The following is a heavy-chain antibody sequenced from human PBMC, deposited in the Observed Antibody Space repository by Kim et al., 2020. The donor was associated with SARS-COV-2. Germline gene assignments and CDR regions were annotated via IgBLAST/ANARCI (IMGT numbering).Heavy chain of an antibody. CDR1: GFTFDDYA. CDR3: AKDSSFIAAAGTVGYFDY. Sequence: GGSLRLSCAASGFTFDDYAMHWVRQAPGKGLEWVSGISWNSGSIGYADSVKGRFTISRDNAKNSLYLQMNSLRAEDTALYYCAKDSSFIAAAGTVGYFDYWGQGTLVTVSS. V-gene: IGHV3-9*01. J-gene: IGHJ4*02. CDR2: ISWNSGSI. D-gene: IGHD6-13*01.